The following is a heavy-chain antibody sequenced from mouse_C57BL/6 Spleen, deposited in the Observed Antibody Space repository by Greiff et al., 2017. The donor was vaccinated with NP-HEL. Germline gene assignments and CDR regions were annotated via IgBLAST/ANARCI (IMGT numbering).Heavy chain of an antibody. J-gene: IGHJ3*01. Sequence: VQLQQPGAELVMPGASVKLSCKASGYTFTSYWMHWVKQRPGQGLEWIGEIDPSDSYTNYNQKFKGKSTLTVDKSSSTAYMQLSSLTSEDSAVYYCARRRGDYDGLAYWGQGTLVTVSA. V-gene: IGHV1-69*01. CDR2: IDPSDSYT. CDR1: GYTFTSYW. D-gene: IGHD2-4*01. CDR3: ARRRGDYDGLAY.